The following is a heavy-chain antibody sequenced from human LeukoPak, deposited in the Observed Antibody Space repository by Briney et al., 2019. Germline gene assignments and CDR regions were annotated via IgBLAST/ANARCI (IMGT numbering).Heavy chain of an antibody. D-gene: IGHD2-21*02. V-gene: IGHV3-21*01. Sequence: GGSLRLSCAASGFTFSSYSMNWVRQAPGKGLEWVSSISSSSSYIYYADSVKGRFTISRDNAKNSLYLQMNSLRAEDTAVYYCARGVRSAYRGGDCYAGAFDIWGQGTMVTVSS. J-gene: IGHJ3*02. CDR2: ISSSSSYI. CDR1: GFTFSSYS. CDR3: ARGVRSAYRGGDCYAGAFDI.